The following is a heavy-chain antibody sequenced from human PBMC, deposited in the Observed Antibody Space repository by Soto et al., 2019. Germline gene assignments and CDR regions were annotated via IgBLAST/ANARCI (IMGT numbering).Heavy chain of an antibody. V-gene: IGHV4-30-2*06. CDR3: GRDYYGMDV. CDR1: GGSITSGGYS. J-gene: IGHJ6*02. CDR2: TYQSGGA. Sequence: SETLSLTCTVSGGSITSGGYSWTWIRQSPGKGLEWIGYTYQSGGAYYNPSLKSRVTISVDRSKNQFSLNLTSVTAADTAVYYCGRDYYGMDVWGQGTTVTVSS.